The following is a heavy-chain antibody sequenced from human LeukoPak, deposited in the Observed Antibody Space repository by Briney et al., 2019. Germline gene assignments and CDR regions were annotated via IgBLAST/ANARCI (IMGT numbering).Heavy chain of an antibody. CDR2: ISDSGDST. CDR3: AKQLVSSGSYYNY. Sequence: PGGSLRLSRAASGFTFSNYAMNWVRQAPGKGLEWVSVISDSGDSTYYADSVKGRFTISRDNSKNTLYLQMNSLRAEDTAVYYCAKQLVSSGSYYNYWGQGTLVTVYS. J-gene: IGHJ4*02. V-gene: IGHV3-23*01. D-gene: IGHD3-22*01. CDR1: GFTFSNYA.